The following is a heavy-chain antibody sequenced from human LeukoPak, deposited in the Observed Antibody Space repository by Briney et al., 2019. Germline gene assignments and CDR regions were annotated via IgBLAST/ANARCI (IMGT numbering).Heavy chain of an antibody. CDR2: ISYDGSNK. Sequence: GRSLGLSCAASGFTFSSYAMHWVREAPGKGLEWVAVISYDGSNKYYADSVKGRFTMSRDNSKNTLYLQMNSLRAEDTAVYYCATEYCSSTSCYLNYYYGMDVWGQGTTVTVSS. J-gene: IGHJ6*02. V-gene: IGHV3-30-3*01. CDR3: ATEYCSSTSCYLNYYYGMDV. D-gene: IGHD2-2*01. CDR1: GFTFSSYA.